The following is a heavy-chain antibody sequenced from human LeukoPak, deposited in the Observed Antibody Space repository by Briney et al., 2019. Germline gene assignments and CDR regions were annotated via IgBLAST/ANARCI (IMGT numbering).Heavy chain of an antibody. J-gene: IGHJ4*02. CDR2: INHSGST. CDR1: GGSFSGYY. CDR3: ARGRSPGPIDY. Sequence: SETLSLTCAVYGGSFSGYYWSWIRQPPGKGLEWIGEINHSGSTSYNPSLKSRVTISVDTSKNQFSLKLSSVTAADTAVYYCARGRSPGPIDYWGQGTLVTVSS. V-gene: IGHV4-34*01.